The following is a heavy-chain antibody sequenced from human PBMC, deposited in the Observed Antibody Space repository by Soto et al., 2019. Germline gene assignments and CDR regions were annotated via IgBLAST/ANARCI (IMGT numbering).Heavy chain of an antibody. CDR1: GGTFSSYA. Sequence: QVQLVQSGAEVKKPGSSVTVSCKASGGTFSSYAISWVRQAPGQGLEWMGGIIPIFGTANYAQKFQGRVTSTADESTSTAYMERSSLRAEDTAVYYSARVSGIVVVPAAIPPLYFDHWGQGTLVTVSS. J-gene: IGHJ4*02. D-gene: IGHD2-2*01. V-gene: IGHV1-69*01. CDR3: ARVSGIVVVPAAIPPLYFDH. CDR2: IIPIFGTA.